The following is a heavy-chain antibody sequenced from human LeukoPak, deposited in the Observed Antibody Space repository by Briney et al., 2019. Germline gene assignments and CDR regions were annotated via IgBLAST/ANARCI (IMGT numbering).Heavy chain of an antibody. J-gene: IGHJ4*02. V-gene: IGHV4-39*01. CDR2: IYYSGST. CDR1: GGSISSSSYY. Sequence: SXTLSLTCTVSGGSISSSSYYWGWIRQPPGKGLEWIGSIYYSGSTYYNPSLKSRVTISVDTSKNQFSLKLSSVTAADTAVYYCAGRFGVTTDYWGQGTLVTVSS. CDR3: AGRFGVTTDY. D-gene: IGHD3-16*01.